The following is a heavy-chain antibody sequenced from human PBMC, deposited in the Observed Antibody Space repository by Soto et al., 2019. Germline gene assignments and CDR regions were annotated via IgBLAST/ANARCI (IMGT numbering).Heavy chain of an antibody. J-gene: IGHJ6*02. D-gene: IGHD2-2*02. CDR3: ARDLGYCSSTSCYIENYYYYGMDV. CDR2: IIPIFGTA. Sequence: QVQLVQSGAEVKKPGSSVKVSCKASGGTFSSYAISWVRQAPGQGLEWMGGIIPIFGTANYAQKFQGRVTITADESTSTAYMELSSLRSEDTVVYYCARDLGYCSSTSCYIENYYYYGMDVWGQGTTVTVSS. V-gene: IGHV1-69*01. CDR1: GGTFSSYA.